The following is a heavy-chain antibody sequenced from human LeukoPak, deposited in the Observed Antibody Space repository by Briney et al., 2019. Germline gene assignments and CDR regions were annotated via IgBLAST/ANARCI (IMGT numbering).Heavy chain of an antibody. CDR3: AWQSVEINYAFWSGYYNYYMDV. V-gene: IGHV4-59*01. CDR1: GGSISSYY. J-gene: IGHJ6*03. Sequence: SETLSLTCTVSGGSISSYYWSWIRQPPGKGLEWIGYIYYSGSTNYNPSLKSRVTISVDTSKNQFSLKLSSVTAADTAVYYCAWQSVEINYAFWSGYYNYYMDVWGKGTTVTVSS. D-gene: IGHD3-3*01. CDR2: IYYSGST.